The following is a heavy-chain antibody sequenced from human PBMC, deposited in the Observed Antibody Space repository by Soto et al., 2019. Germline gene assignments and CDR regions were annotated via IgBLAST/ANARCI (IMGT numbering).Heavy chain of an antibody. CDR3: AYSSGSYYYYGMDV. D-gene: IGHD6-19*01. Sequence: ASVKVSCKASGYTFTSYGISWVRKAPGQGLEWMGWISAYNGNTNYAQKLQGRVTMTTDTSTSTAYMELRSLRSDDTAVYYCAYSSGSYYYYGMDVWGQGTTVTVSS. V-gene: IGHV1-18*01. CDR2: ISAYNGNT. CDR1: GYTFTSYG. J-gene: IGHJ6*02.